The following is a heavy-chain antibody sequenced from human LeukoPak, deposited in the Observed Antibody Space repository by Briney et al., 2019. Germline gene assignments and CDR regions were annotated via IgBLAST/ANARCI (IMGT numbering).Heavy chain of an antibody. J-gene: IGHJ4*02. Sequence: SETLSLTCTVSGGSVSSGSYYWSWIRQPPGKGLEWIGYIYYSGSTNYNPPLKSRVTISVDTSKNRFSLKLSSVTAADTAVYYCARESTAAGAFDYWGQGTLVTVSS. CDR3: ARESTAAGAFDY. CDR2: IYYSGST. CDR1: GGSVSSGSYY. D-gene: IGHD6-13*01. V-gene: IGHV4-61*01.